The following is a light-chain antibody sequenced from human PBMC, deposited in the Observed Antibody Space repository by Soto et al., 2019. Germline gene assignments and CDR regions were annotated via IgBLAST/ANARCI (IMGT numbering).Light chain of an antibody. Sequence: EIGMTQSPATLSVSPGERATHSCRASQRISSNLAWYQQKPGQSPRLLIFGTSTRATGIPARFSGSGSGTEFTLTISSLQSEDFAVYYCHQYNFWPSFGQGTKVDIK. CDR2: GTS. CDR3: HQYNFWPS. CDR1: QRISSN. V-gene: IGKV3-15*01. J-gene: IGKJ1*01.